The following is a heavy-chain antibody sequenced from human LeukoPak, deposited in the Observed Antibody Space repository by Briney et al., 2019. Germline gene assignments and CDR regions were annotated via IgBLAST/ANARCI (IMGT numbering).Heavy chain of an antibody. CDR1: GFTFSSYS. CDR3: ARARGRTTRH. V-gene: IGHV3-21*01. J-gene: IGHJ4*02. Sequence: GGXLXXXCAAXGFTFSSYSMXWVRQAPGKGLEWVSSISSSSSYIYYADSVKGRFTISRDNAKNSLYLQMNSLRAEDTAVYYCARARGRTTRHWGQGTLVTVSS. D-gene: IGHD2/OR15-2a*01. CDR2: ISSSSSYI.